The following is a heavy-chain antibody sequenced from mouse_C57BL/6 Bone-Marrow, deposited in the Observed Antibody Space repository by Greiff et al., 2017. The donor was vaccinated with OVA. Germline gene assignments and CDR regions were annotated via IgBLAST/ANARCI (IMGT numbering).Heavy chain of an antibody. CDR2: IRSKSNNYAT. V-gene: IGHV10-1*01. CDR1: GFSFNTYA. D-gene: IGHD2-5*01. Sequence: GGGLVQPTGSLKLSCAASGFSFNTYAMNWVRQAPGKGLEWVARIRSKSNNYATYYADSVKDRFTISRDDSESMLYLQMNNLKTEDTAMYYCASSYYSNLAWFAYWGQGTLVTVSA. CDR3: ASSYYSNLAWFAY. J-gene: IGHJ3*01.